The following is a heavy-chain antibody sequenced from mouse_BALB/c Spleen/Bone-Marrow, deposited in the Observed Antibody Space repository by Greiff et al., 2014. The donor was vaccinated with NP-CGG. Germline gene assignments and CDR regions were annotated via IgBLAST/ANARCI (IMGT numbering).Heavy chain of an antibody. V-gene: IGHV14-3*02. CDR1: GFNIKDTF. J-gene: IGHJ3*01. Sequence: VQLQQSGAELVKPGASVKLSCTASGFNIKDTFMHWVKQRPEQGLEWIGRIDPANGITKYDPKFQGKATITADTSSNTAYLQLSSLTSEDTAVYYGAAYYYGRGGFAYWGQGTLVTVSA. D-gene: IGHD1-1*01. CDR2: IDPANGIT. CDR3: AAYYYGRGGFAY.